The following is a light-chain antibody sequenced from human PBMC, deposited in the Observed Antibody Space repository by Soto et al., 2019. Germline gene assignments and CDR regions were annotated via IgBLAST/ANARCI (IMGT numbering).Light chain of an antibody. Sequence: DIQMTQSPSTLSASVGDRVTITCRASQSISSWLAWYQQKPGKAPNLLIYKASSLESGVPSRFSGSGSGTEFTLTISSLQPDDFAPYNNQHYNSYPLACGGGTKVEIK. CDR3: QHYNSYPLA. CDR1: QSISSW. CDR2: KAS. J-gene: IGKJ4*01. V-gene: IGKV1-5*03.